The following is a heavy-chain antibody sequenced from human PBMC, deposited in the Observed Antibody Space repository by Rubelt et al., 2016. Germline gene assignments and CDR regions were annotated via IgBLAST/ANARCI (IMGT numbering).Heavy chain of an antibody. CDR2: IYYSGST. D-gene: IGHD3-22*01. CDR3: ARGFSGDSYDSSGAIDY. CDR1: GGSISSYY. V-gene: IGHV4-59*12. J-gene: IGHJ4*02. Sequence: QVQLQESGPGLVKPSETLSLTCTVSGGSISSYYWSWIRQPPGKGLEWIGYIYYSGSTNYNPSLKSRVTISVDTSKNQFSLKLSSVTAADTAVYYCARGFSGDSYDSSGAIDYWGQGTLVTVSS.